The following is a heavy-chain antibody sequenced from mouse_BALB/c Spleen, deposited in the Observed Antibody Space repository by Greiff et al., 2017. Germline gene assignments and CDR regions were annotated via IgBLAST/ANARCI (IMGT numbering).Heavy chain of an antibody. D-gene: IGHD1-1*01. V-gene: IGHV3-2*02. Sequence: EVKVEESGPGLVKPSQSLSLTCTVTGYSITSDYAWNWIRQFPGNKLEWMGYISYSGSTSYNPSLKSRISITRDTSKNQFFLQLNSVTTEDTATYYCARWGYYGSSRYWYFDVWGAGTTVTITS. J-gene: IGHJ1*01. CDR1: GYSITSDYA. CDR3: ARWGYYGSSRYWYFDV. CDR2: ISYSGST.